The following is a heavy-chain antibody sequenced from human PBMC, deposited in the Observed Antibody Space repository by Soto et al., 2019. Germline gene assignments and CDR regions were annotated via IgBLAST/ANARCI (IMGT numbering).Heavy chain of an antibody. CDR1: GYTFTSYG. D-gene: IGHD1-26*01. V-gene: IGHV1-18*01. J-gene: IGHJ6*02. CDR3: GRILYSGSYYYYYYGMDV. Sequence: ASVKVSCKASGYTFTSYGISWVRQAPGQGLEWMGWISAYNGNTNYAQKLQGRVTMTTDTSTSTAYMELRSLRSDDTAVYYCGRILYSGSYYYYYYGMDVWGQGTTVTVSS. CDR2: ISAYNGNT.